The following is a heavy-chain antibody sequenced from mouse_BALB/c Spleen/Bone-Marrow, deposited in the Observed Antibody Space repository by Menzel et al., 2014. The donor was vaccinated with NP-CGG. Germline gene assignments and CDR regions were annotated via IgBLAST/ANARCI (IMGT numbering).Heavy chain of an antibody. J-gene: IGHJ1*01. D-gene: IGHD1-1*01. CDR2: INPINGGT. V-gene: IGHV1S81*02. CDR1: GYTFTSYY. CDR3: TRSNYGYWYFDV. Sequence: QVHVKQSGAELVKPGASVKLSCKASGYTFTSYYMYWVRQRPGQGLEWIGEINPINGGTKISEKFKSRATLTVDKSSSTAFMQLSTLTSKDSAVYYCTRSNYGYWYFDVWGAGTTVTVS.